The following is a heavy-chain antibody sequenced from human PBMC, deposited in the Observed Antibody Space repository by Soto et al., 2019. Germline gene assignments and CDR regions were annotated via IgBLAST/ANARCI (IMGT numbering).Heavy chain of an antibody. J-gene: IGHJ6*02. CDR3: AKNQYDFWSGYSSQYGMDV. CDR1: GFTFSSYG. Sequence: SLRLSCAASGFTFSSYGMHWVRQAPGKGLEWVAVISYDGSNKYYADSVKGRFTISRDNSKNTLYLQMNSLRAEDTAVYYCAKNQYDFWSGYSSQYGMDVWGQGTTVTVSS. D-gene: IGHD3-3*01. CDR2: ISYDGSNK. V-gene: IGHV3-30*18.